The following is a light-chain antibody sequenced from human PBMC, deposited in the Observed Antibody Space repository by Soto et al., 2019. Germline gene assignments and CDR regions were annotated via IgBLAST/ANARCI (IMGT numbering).Light chain of an antibody. Sequence: ENVLTQSPATLSLSPGERATLSFRASQSVSNYVAWYQQKPGQAPRLLIYDASNRATGVPARFSGSGSGTDFTLTISRLEPEDFAVYYCQHYNNWPYTFGQGTRLEI. CDR2: DAS. V-gene: IGKV3-11*01. CDR3: QHYNNWPYT. J-gene: IGKJ5*01. CDR1: QSVSNY.